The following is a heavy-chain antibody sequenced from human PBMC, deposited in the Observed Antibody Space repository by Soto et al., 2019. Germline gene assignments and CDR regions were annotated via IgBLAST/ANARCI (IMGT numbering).Heavy chain of an antibody. CDR1: GYTFTSYG. Sequence: ASVKVSCKASGYTFTSYGISWVRQPPGQGLEWMGWISAYNGNTNYAQKLQGRVTMTTDTSTSIAYMELRSLRSDDTAVYYCARDLGYSISYDYYYGMDVWGQGTTVTVSS. J-gene: IGHJ6*02. CDR3: ARDLGYSISYDYYYGMDV. V-gene: IGHV1-18*01. CDR2: ISAYNGNT. D-gene: IGHD2-21*01.